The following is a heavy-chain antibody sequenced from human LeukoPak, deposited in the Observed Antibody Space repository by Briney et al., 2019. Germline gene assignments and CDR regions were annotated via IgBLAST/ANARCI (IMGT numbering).Heavy chain of an antibody. CDR3: ARSKGARFRELLNY. Sequence: ASVKVSCKASGYTFTSYDINWVRQATGQGLEWMGWMNPNSGNTGYAQKFQGRVNMTRNTSISTAYMELSSLRSEDTAVYYCARSKGARFRELLNYWGQGTLVTVSS. J-gene: IGHJ4*02. V-gene: IGHV1-8*01. CDR2: MNPNSGNT. CDR1: GYTFTSYD. D-gene: IGHD3-10*01.